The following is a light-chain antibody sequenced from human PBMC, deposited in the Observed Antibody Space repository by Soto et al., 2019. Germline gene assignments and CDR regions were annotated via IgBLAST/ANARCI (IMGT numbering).Light chain of an antibody. V-gene: IGLV2-14*01. CDR1: SSAVGGYNY. Sequence: QSALTQPASVSGSPGQSITISCTGTSSAVGGYNYVSWYQQHPGKAPKLMIYDVSNRPSGVSNRFSGAKSGNTASLTISGLQAEDEADYYGSSYTSSSTNVVFGGGTKVTVL. CDR2: DVS. CDR3: SSYTSSSTNVV. J-gene: IGLJ2*01.